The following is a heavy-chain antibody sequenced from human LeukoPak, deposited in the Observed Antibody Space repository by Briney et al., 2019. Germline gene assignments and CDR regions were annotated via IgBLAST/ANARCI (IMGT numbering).Heavy chain of an antibody. V-gene: IGHV3-48*01. CDR1: GFPFSTYS. J-gene: IGHJ4*02. CDR2: ITSTSDTI. CDR3: AREVAWAFDS. D-gene: IGHD7-27*01. Sequence: GGSLRLSCVTSGFPFSTYSMNWVRQAPGKGLEWLSYITSTSDTIYYADSVKGRFTISRDNAKNSLYLQMNSLRAEDTAVYYCAREVAWAFDSWGQGTLVTVSS.